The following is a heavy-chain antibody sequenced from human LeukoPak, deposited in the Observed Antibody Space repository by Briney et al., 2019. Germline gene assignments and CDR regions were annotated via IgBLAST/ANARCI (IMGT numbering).Heavy chain of an antibody. D-gene: IGHD3-16*02. Sequence: GASVKVSCQASGYTFTSYGISWVRQAPGQGLEWMGSISPYNGNTNYAERLQGRVIMTADTSTRTAYMELRSLRSDDTAVFYCARDQYDFAWGSYRPYFDSWGQGTLVTVSS. V-gene: IGHV1-18*04. CDR3: ARDQYDFAWGSYRPYFDS. J-gene: IGHJ4*02. CDR2: ISPYNGNT. CDR1: GYTFTSYG.